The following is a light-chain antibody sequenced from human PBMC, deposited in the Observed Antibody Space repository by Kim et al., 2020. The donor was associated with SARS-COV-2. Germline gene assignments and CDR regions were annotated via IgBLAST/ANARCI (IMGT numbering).Light chain of an antibody. CDR1: NLQFKY. CDR3: QVWDSSLGV. CDR2: QDN. Sequence: SYDLTQPPSVSVSPGETATISCTGDNLQFKYVCWYQRTAGHSPVLVLYQDNKRPSGIPERFSGSNSGNTATLTISGTQAMDEADYYCQVWDSSLGVFGAGTQLTVL. J-gene: IGLJ2*01. V-gene: IGLV3-1*01.